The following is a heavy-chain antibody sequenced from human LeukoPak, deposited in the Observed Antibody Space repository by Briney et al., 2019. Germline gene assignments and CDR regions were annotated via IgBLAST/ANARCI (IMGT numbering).Heavy chain of an antibody. J-gene: IGHJ4*02. Sequence: GGSLRLSCAASGFTFSSYVMSWVRQAPGKGLECVSIISGSGSSIYDADSVKGRFTISRDNAKNTLYLQMNSLRAEDTAVYYCAGATTVTTFDYWGQGTLVTVSS. CDR2: ISGSGSSI. D-gene: IGHD4-17*01. V-gene: IGHV3-23*01. CDR1: GFTFSSYV. CDR3: AGATTVTTFDY.